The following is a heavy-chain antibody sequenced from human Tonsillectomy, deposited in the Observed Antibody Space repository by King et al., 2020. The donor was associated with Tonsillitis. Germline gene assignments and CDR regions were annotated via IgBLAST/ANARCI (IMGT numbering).Heavy chain of an antibody. D-gene: IGHD6-6*01. Sequence: GQLVQSGAEVKKPGSSVKVSCKASGGTFSSYAFSWVRQAPGQGLEWMGRIIPFLGIANYAQKFQGRVPISADISTSTAYMDLSSLRSEDTAVYYCAREGTSSSSGGWAHWGQGTLVTVSS. V-gene: IGHV1-69*09. CDR2: IIPFLGIA. CDR1: GGTFSSYA. CDR3: AREGTSSSSGGWAH. J-gene: IGHJ4*02.